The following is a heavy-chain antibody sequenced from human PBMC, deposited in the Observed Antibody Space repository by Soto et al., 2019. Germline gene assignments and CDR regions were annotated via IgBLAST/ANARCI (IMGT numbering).Heavy chain of an antibody. Sequence: SVKVSCKASGGTFSSYAISWVRQAPGQGLEWMGGVIPIFGTANYAQKLQGRVTITAGEFTSTAYMELSSLRSGDTAVYYCARVYYDSSGYPRNSFGICGKGTMVTVS. J-gene: IGHJ3*02. D-gene: IGHD3-22*01. V-gene: IGHV1-69*13. CDR1: GGTFSSYA. CDR2: VIPIFGTA. CDR3: ARVYYDSSGYPRNSFGI.